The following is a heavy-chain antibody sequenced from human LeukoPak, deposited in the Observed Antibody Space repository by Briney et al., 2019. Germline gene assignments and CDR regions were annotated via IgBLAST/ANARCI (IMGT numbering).Heavy chain of an antibody. Sequence: GRSLRLSCAASGFTFSSYGMHWVRRAPGKGLEWVAVISYDGSNKYYADSVKGRFTISRDNSKNTLYLQMNSLRAEDTAVYYCAKDSSGYDSPYYWGQGTLVTVSS. CDR1: GFTFSSYG. V-gene: IGHV3-30*18. J-gene: IGHJ4*02. CDR3: AKDSSGYDSPYY. D-gene: IGHD5-12*01. CDR2: ISYDGSNK.